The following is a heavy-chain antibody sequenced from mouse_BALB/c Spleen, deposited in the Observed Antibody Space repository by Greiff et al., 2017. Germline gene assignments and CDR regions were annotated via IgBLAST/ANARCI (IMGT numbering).Heavy chain of an antibody. CDR3: ARDGGSAMDY. CDR2: ISSGGST. V-gene: IGHV5-6-5*01. J-gene: IGHJ4*01. CDR1: GFTFSSYA. Sequence: EVQLVESGGGLVKPGGSLKLSCAASGFTFSSYAMSWVRQTPEKRLEWVASISSGGSTYYPDSVKGRFTISRENARNILYLQMSSLRAEDTAMYYCARDGGSAMDYWGQGTSVTVSS.